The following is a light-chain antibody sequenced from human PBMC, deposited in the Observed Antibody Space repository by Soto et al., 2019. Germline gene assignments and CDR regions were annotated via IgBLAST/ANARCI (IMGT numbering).Light chain of an antibody. V-gene: IGKV1-5*01. CDR1: QTISSW. Sequence: DIQMTQSPSTLSVSVGDRVTITCRASQTISSWLAWYQQKPGKAPKLLIYDASSLERGVPSRFSGSGSGTEFTLTISSLQPDDFATYYCQHSDSYSYTFGQGTKVDIK. CDR3: QHSDSYSYT. CDR2: DAS. J-gene: IGKJ2*01.